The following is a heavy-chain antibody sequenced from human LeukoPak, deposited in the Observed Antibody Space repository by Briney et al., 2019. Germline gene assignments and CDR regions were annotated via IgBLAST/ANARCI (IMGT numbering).Heavy chain of an antibody. J-gene: IGHJ5*02. V-gene: IGHV1-46*01. CDR3: VRDGEGVAISVNYWFDP. CDR2: INPSGGST. D-gene: IGHD3-10*01. CDR1: GYTFTTYY. Sequence: ASVKVSCKASGYTFTTYYMHWVRQAPGQGLEWMGIINPSGGSTTYAQNFQGRVTMTRDTSISTAYMELRGLRSEDTAVYYCVRDGEGVAISVNYWFDPWGQGTLVTVSS.